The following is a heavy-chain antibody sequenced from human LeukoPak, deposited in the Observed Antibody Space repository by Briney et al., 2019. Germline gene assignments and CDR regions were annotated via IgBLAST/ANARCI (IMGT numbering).Heavy chain of an antibody. V-gene: IGHV4-30-4*01. D-gene: IGHD3-22*01. CDR3: ARPYYYDSRIDP. CDR1: GGSISSGDYY. CDR2: MYYSGST. J-gene: IGHJ5*02. Sequence: SETLSLACTVSGGSISSGDYYWSWIRQPPGKGLEWIAYMYYSGSTCYNPSLKSRVTMSADTSKNQLSLKLSSVTAAHTAVYYCARPYYYDSRIDPWGQGILVTVSS.